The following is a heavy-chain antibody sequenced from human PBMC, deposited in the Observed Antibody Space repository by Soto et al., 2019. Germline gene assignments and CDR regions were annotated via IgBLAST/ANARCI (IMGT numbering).Heavy chain of an antibody. J-gene: IGHJ1*01. D-gene: IGHD3-16*01. CDR3: AKVRSQLPFGFQD. CDR2: ISGSGDVT. V-gene: IGHV3-23*01. Sequence: EVQLLESGGGLVQPGGSLRLSCEASGFTFDSYGMSWVRQPPGKGLQWISHISGSGDVTYYADSVKGRFTISRDNFKNTVYLKMNNLRADDTAIYYCAKVRSQLPFGFQDWGLGTLVTVSS. CDR1: GFTFDSYG.